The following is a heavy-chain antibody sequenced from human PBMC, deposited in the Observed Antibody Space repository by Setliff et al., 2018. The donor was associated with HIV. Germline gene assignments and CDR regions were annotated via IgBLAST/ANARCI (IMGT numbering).Heavy chain of an antibody. CDR3: ARFPLLHKNAFDI. V-gene: IGHV4-59*01. CDR2: IYYSGST. Sequence: SETLSLTCTVSGGSISSNYWSWMRQPPGKGLEWIGHIYYSGSTNYNPSLKSRFTISVDTSRNQFSLNLSSVTAADTAVYYCARFPLLHKNAFDIWGQGTMVTVSS. CDR1: GGSISSNY. J-gene: IGHJ3*02. D-gene: IGHD2-15*01.